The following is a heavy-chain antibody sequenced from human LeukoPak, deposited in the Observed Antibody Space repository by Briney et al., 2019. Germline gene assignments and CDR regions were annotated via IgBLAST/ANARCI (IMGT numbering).Heavy chain of an antibody. D-gene: IGHD5-24*01. CDR3: ARESSTEMGYYYYMDV. V-gene: IGHV4-61*02. J-gene: IGHJ6*03. CDR1: GGSISSGSNY. CDR2: IYTSGST. Sequence: SETLSLTCTVSGGSISSGSNYWSWIRQPAGKGLEWIGRIYTSGSTNYNPSLNSRVTISVDTSKNQFSLKLSSVTAADTAVYYCARESSTEMGYYYYMDVWGKGTTVTVSS.